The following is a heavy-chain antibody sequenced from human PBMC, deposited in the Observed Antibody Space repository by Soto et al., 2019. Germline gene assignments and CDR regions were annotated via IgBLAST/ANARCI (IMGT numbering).Heavy chain of an antibody. Sequence: PGGSLRLSCAASGFTFSSYGMHWVRQAPGKGLEWVAVIWYDGSNKYYADSVKGRFTISRDNSKNTLYLQMNSLRAEDTAVYYCARDPASAVAVTSHDYWGQGTLVTVSS. D-gene: IGHD6-19*01. CDR1: GFTFSSYG. V-gene: IGHV3-33*01. CDR3: ARDPASAVAVTSHDY. J-gene: IGHJ4*02. CDR2: IWYDGSNK.